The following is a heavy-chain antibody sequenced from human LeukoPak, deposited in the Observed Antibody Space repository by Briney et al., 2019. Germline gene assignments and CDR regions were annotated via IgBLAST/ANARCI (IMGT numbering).Heavy chain of an antibody. D-gene: IGHD1-26*01. V-gene: IGHV3-21*03. CDR3: ARSDIVGAQAY. J-gene: IGHJ4*02. CDR1: GFTFSSYS. Sequence: GGSLRLSCAASGFTFSSYSMNWVRQAPGKGQEWVSSISSSSSYIYYADSVKGRFTISRDNAKNSLYLQMNSLRAEDTAVYYCARSDIVGAQAYWGQGTLVTVSS. CDR2: ISSSSSYI.